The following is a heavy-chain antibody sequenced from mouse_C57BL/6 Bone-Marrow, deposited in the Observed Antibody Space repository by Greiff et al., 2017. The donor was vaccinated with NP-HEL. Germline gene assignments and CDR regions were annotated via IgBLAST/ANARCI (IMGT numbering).Heavy chain of an antibody. CDR3: ARYGGGYSNFSFAY. CDR2: INPNNGGT. CDR1: GYTFTDYN. D-gene: IGHD2-5*01. V-gene: IGHV1-18*01. Sequence: VQLQQSGPELVKPGASVKIPCKASGYTFTDYNMDWVKQSHGKSLEWIGDINPNNGGTIYNQKFKGKATLTVDKSSSTAYMELRSLTSEDTAVYYCARYGGGYSNFSFAYWGQGTLVTVSA. J-gene: IGHJ3*01.